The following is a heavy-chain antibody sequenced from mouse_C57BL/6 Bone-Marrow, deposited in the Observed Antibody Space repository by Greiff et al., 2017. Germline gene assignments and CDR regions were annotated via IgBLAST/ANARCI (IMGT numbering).Heavy chain of an antibody. CDR2: IYPRSGNT. Sequence: QVQLQQSGAELARPGASVKLSCKASGYTFTSYGISWVKQRTGQGLEWIGEIYPRSGNTYYNEKFKGKATLTADKSSSTAYMELRSLTSEDSAVYFCAIYYYGRGAWFACWGQGTLVTVSA. CDR3: AIYYYGRGAWFAC. D-gene: IGHD1-1*01. J-gene: IGHJ3*01. V-gene: IGHV1-81*01. CDR1: GYTFTSYG.